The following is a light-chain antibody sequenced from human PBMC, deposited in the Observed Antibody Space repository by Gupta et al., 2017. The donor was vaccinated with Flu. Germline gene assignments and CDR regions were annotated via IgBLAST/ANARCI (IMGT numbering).Light chain of an antibody. CDR1: HIASSSC. CDR2: RAS. V-gene: IGKV3-20*01. Sequence: AVPPGRAGHIASSSCLAWFQQNANQAPRLLHYRASSTATGLLYRFSGRGSGVAFSLTISRLGPEDFAVYYCQQDGNWPYAFGQGTKLEIK. CDR3: QQDGNWPYA. J-gene: IGKJ2*01.